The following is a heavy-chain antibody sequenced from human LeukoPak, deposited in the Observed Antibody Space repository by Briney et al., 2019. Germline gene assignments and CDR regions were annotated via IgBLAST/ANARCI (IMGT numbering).Heavy chain of an antibody. Sequence: KSSETLSLTCTVSGGSISSNTYYWGWIRQPPGKGLEWIGSIYYSGSTYYNPSLKSRVTISVDTSKNQFSLKLSSVTAADTAIYYCARGLASGYPPIPFDYWGQGTQVTVSS. V-gene: IGHV4-39*07. D-gene: IGHD3-3*01. J-gene: IGHJ4*02. CDR1: GGSISSNTYY. CDR2: IYYSGST. CDR3: ARGLASGYPPIPFDY.